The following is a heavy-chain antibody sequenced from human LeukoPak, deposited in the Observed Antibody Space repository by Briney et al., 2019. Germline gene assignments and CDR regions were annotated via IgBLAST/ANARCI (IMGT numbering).Heavy chain of an antibody. CDR3: AGISGTYGSAFDI. Sequence: GGSLRLSCAASGFTFSSYWMHWVRQAPGKGLVWVSRIYLDGSRTDYADSVKGRFTVSGDNAKNTLYLQMNSLRAEDTAVYYCAGISGTYGSAFDIWGQGTMVTVSS. D-gene: IGHD1-26*01. CDR2: IYLDGSRT. V-gene: IGHV3-74*01. CDR1: GFTFSSYW. J-gene: IGHJ3*02.